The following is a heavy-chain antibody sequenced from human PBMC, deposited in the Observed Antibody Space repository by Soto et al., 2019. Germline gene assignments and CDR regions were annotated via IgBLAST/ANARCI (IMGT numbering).Heavy chain of an antibody. J-gene: IGHJ4*02. CDR3: ARGVYYDSRGYYFFF. V-gene: IGHV1-69*13. CDR2: IVPMFGTA. Sequence: ASVKVSCKASGGTFSRYALSWVRQAPGQGPEWMGGIVPMFGTANYAQKFQGRVTITADESTSTAYMQLSSLRSEDTAVYYCARGVYYDSRGYYFFFWGQGTLVTVS. D-gene: IGHD3-22*01. CDR1: GGTFSRYA.